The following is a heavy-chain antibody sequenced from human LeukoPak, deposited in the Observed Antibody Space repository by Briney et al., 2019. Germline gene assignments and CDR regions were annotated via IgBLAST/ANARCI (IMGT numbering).Heavy chain of an antibody. CDR3: AGSGSSLPLDAFDI. Sequence: PSETLSLTCAVSGYSISSGYCWGWIRQPPGKGLEWIGSIYHSGSTYYNPSLKSRVTISVDTSKNQFSLKLSSVTAADTAVYYCAGSGSSLPLDAFDIWGQGTMVTVSS. CDR1: GYSISSGYC. D-gene: IGHD3-10*01. V-gene: IGHV4-38-2*01. CDR2: IYHSGST. J-gene: IGHJ3*02.